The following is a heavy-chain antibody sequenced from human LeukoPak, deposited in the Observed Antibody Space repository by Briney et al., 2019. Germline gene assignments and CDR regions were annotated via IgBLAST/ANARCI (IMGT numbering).Heavy chain of an antibody. CDR1: GGSISSGGYS. J-gene: IGHJ4*02. Sequence: SETLSLTCAVSGGSISSGGYSWSWIRQPPGKGLEWIGYIYHSGSTYYNPSLKSRVTISVDRSKNQFSLKLSSMTAADTAVYYCARARGYCSSTSCYPDYWGQGTLVTVSS. D-gene: IGHD2-2*01. CDR3: ARARGYCSSTSCYPDY. V-gene: IGHV4-30-2*01. CDR2: IYHSGST.